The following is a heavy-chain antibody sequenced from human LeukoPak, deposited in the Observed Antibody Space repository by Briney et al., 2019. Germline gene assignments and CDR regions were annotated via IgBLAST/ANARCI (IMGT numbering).Heavy chain of an antibody. V-gene: IGHV4-4*02. CDR3: AGLVGRYSSGLYYYYFDY. CDR1: GDSINSLDL. Sequence: SETLSLTCTVSGDSINSLDLWSWVRQPPGKGLEWIGEMYLSGTTHSNPSVKSRVTISIDKSNAQFFLNLRSVTAADTAVYYCAGLVGRYSSGLYYYYFDYWGQGTLVTVSS. J-gene: IGHJ4*02. D-gene: IGHD3-22*01. CDR2: MYLSGTT.